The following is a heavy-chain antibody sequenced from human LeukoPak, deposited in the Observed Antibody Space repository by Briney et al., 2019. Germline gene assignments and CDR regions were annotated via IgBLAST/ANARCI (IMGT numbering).Heavy chain of an antibody. D-gene: IGHD3-22*01. V-gene: IGHV3-30*02. Sequence: GGSLRLSCAASGFTFSSYGMHWVRQAPGKGLEWVAFIRCDGSNKYYADSVKGRFTISRDNSKNTLYLQMNSLRAEDTAVYYCAKIPISYDSSGYYSRDYWGQGTLVTVST. CDR2: IRCDGSNK. CDR1: GFTFSSYG. J-gene: IGHJ4*02. CDR3: AKIPISYDSSGYYSRDY.